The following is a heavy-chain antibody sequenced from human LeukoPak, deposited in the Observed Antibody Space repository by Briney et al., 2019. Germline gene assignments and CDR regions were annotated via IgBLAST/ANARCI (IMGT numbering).Heavy chain of an antibody. J-gene: IGHJ3*02. Sequence: GASVKVSCKASGYMFTTYGVSWVRQAPGQGLEWMGWISPYNAKTNYAQKVQGRVTMTTDTSRSTAYMELRSLRSDATAVYYCARVQGGGAFDIWGQGTMVTVSS. CDR2: ISPYNAKT. V-gene: IGHV1-18*01. CDR1: GYMFTTYG. D-gene: IGHD3-16*01. CDR3: ARVQGGGAFDI.